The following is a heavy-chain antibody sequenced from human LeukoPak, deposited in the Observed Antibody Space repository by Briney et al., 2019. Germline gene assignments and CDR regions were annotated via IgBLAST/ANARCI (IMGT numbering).Heavy chain of an antibody. CDR3: VRGSGSGSYWHDDAFDI. D-gene: IGHD3-10*01. CDR2: IYASGST. J-gene: IGHJ3*02. CDR1: GGSKSSSLYY. V-gene: IGHV4-39*02. Sequence: SETLSLTCNVSGGSKSSSLYYWGWIRQPPGEGLDYIGSIYASGSTYYNPSLESRVTITKDTSKNHFSLRLNSVTAADTAVYYCVRGSGSGSYWHDDAFDIWGQGTMVTVSS.